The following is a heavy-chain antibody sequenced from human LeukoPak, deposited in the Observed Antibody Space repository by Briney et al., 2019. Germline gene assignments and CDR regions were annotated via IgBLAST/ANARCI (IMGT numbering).Heavy chain of an antibody. Sequence: PGGSLRLSCAASGFTFDDYGMSWVRQAPGKGLEWVSGINWNGGSTGYADSVKGRFTISRDNAKNSLYLQMNSLRAEDTALYYCARGGLIAVAVNAFDYWGQGTLVTVSS. V-gene: IGHV3-20*04. D-gene: IGHD6-19*01. CDR3: ARGGLIAVAVNAFDY. J-gene: IGHJ4*02. CDR2: INWNGGST. CDR1: GFTFDDYG.